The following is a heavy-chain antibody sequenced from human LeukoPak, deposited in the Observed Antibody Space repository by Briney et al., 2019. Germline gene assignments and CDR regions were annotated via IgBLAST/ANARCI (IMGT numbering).Heavy chain of an antibody. V-gene: IGHV3-23*01. CDR3: AKDYSSSF. CDR2: ISGSGDTT. Sequence: GESLRLSCTVSSFTFSTFAMSWVRQAPGKGLEWVAGISGSGDTTYYAESVKGRFTISRDNSRTTLYLQMNRLRAEDTAIYYCAKDYSSSFWGQGTLVTVS. CDR1: SFTFSTFA. J-gene: IGHJ4*02. D-gene: IGHD6-6*01.